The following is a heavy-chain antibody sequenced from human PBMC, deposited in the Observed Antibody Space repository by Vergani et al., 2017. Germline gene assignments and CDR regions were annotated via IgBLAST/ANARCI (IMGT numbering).Heavy chain of an antibody. J-gene: IGHJ4*02. CDR2: ISGSGGST. Sequence: EGQLLESGGGLVQPGGSLRLSCAASGFTFSSYAMSWVRQAPGKVLEWCSAISGSGGSTYYADSVKGRFTISRDNSKNTLYLQMNSLRAEDTAVYYCAKEGYSSSWYYFDYWGQGTLVTVSS. CDR1: GFTFSSYA. D-gene: IGHD6-13*01. CDR3: AKEGYSSSWYYFDY. V-gene: IGHV3-23*01.